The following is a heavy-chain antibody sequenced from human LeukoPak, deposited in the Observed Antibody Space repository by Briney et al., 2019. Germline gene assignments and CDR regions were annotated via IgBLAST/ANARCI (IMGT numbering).Heavy chain of an antibody. Sequence: ASVEVSCKASGYTFTTYDINWVRQAAGQGFEWMGWMNPKSGDAGYADKFQGRVAITRDTSINTAYLELSALTSDDTAVYYCARGPFGNCGGGPCHFRDIDNWYDPWGQGTLVTVSS. V-gene: IGHV1-8*03. CDR2: MNPKSGDA. D-gene: IGHD2-21*01. CDR1: GYTFTTYD. CDR3: ARGPFGNCGGGPCHFRDIDNWYDP. J-gene: IGHJ5*02.